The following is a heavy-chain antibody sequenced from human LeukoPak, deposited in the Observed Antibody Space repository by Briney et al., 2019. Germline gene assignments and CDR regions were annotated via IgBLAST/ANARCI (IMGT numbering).Heavy chain of an antibody. J-gene: IGHJ4*02. CDR3: AKDLTVAIAVSGPRGTFDS. V-gene: IGHV3-23*01. Sequence: PGGSLRLSCAASGFTLSSYVMSWVRQAPGKGLEWVSGISGSGDSTFYADSVKGRFTISRDNSKNTVFLQMNSLGAEDTAVYYCAKDLTVAIAVSGPRGTFDSWGQGTLVTVSS. CDR2: ISGSGDST. CDR1: GFTLSSYV. D-gene: IGHD6-19*01.